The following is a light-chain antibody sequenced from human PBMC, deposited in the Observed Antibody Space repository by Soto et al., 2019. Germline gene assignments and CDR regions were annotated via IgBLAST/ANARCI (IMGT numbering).Light chain of an antibody. J-gene: IGKJ1*01. CDR1: QSVSSSY. CDR2: SAS. V-gene: IGKV3-20*01. CDR3: QQYGSSSWT. Sequence: EIVLTQSPGTLSLSPGERATLSCRASQSVSSSYLAWYQQKPGQAPSLLIYSASSRATGIPDRFSGSGSGTDFTLTISRLEPEDFAVYYCQQYGSSSWTFGQGTKVEIK.